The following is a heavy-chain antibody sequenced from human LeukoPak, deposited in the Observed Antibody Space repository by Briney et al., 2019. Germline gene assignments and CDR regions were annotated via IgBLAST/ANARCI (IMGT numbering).Heavy chain of an antibody. CDR1: GFTLSNYG. V-gene: IGHV3-23*01. Sequence: PGGSLRLSCAASGFTLSNYGMNWVRQAPGKGLEWVSIITSGVGITYYADSVKGRFTISRDNSKNTLYLQMSSLRAEDTAVYYCAKPLSGWYSFDYWGQGTLVTVSS. CDR2: ITSGVGIT. J-gene: IGHJ4*02. CDR3: AKPLSGWYSFDY. D-gene: IGHD6-19*01.